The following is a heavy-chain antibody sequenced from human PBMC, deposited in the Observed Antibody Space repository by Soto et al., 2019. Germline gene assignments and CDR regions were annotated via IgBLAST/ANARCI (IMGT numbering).Heavy chain of an antibody. J-gene: IGHJ6*02. V-gene: IGHV1-69*01. CDR1: GDTFKNCA. Sequence: QVQVVQPGVEVRRPGSSVKVSCKASGDTFKNCAISWVRQAPGQGLEWMGGIIPLFGTTDFAQRFQGRLTITTDESTTTAYMELSRLRSEDTATYYCAAELGFGKLSVVWGQGTPVIVSS. CDR2: IIPLFGTT. CDR3: AAELGFGKLSVV. D-gene: IGHD3-10*01.